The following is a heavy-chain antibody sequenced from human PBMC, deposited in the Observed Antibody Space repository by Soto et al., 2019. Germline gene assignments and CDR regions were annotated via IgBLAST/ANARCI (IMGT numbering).Heavy chain of an antibody. CDR1: GYIFTSQG. J-gene: IGHJ4*02. CDR3: ARGRTRALDY. D-gene: IGHD1-7*01. Sequence: QIQLVQSGAEVKKPGASVKVSCKASGYIFTSQGISWVRQAPGQGLEWMGWISTYNGNPNYEQKLQGRVTMTTYTSTTTAFLELRSLTSDDTAVYYCARGRTRALDYWGQGAAVIVSS. V-gene: IGHV1-18*01. CDR2: ISTYNGNP.